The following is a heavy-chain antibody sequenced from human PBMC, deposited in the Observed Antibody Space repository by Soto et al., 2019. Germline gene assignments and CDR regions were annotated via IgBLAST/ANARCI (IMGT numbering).Heavy chain of an antibody. D-gene: IGHD2-15*01. CDR1: GGSISSSNW. CDR2: IYHSGST. V-gene: IGHV4-4*02. J-gene: IGHJ6*02. Sequence: PSETLSLTCAVSGGSISSSNWWSWVRQPPGKGLEWLGEIYHSGSTNYNPSLKSRVTRSVDKSKNQFSLKLSSVTAADTAVYYCATYTPYCSGGSCYGMDVWGQGTTVTVSS. CDR3: ATYTPYCSGGSCYGMDV.